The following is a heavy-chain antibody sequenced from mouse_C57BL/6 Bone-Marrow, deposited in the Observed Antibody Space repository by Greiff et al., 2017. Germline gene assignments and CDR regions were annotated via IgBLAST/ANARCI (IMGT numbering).Heavy chain of an antibody. Sequence: EVKVVESGGGLVKPGGSLKLSCAASGFTFSSYAMSWVRQTPEKRLEWVATISDGGSYTYYPDNVKGRFTISRDNAKNNLYLQMSHLKSEDTAMYYCAREGGLRREYFDVWGTGTTVTVSS. D-gene: IGHD2-4*01. J-gene: IGHJ1*03. CDR1: GFTFSSYA. CDR2: ISDGGSYT. CDR3: AREGGLRREYFDV. V-gene: IGHV5-4*01.